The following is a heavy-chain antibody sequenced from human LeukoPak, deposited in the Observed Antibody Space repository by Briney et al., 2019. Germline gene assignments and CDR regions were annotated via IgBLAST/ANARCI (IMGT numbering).Heavy chain of an antibody. V-gene: IGHV1-18*01. CDR3: ARDENYYDSSGYYDY. J-gene: IGHJ4*02. CDR1: GYTFTSYD. Sequence: ASVKVSCKASGYTFTSYDINWVRQAPGQGLDWMGWMNPSSGNTNYAQKLQGRVTMTTDTSTSTAYMELRSLRSDDTAVYYCARDENYYDSSGYYDYWGQGTLVTVSS. D-gene: IGHD3-22*01. CDR2: MNPSSGNT.